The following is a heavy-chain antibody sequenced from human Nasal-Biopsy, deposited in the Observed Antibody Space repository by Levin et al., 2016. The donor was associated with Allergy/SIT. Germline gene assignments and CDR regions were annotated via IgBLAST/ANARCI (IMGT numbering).Heavy chain of an antibody. J-gene: IGHJ4*02. Sequence: GESLKISCAAPGFTFSSYDMSWVRQAPGKGLEWVSSIRSHGGDTFYADSVKGRFTISRDNSKNTLYLQLNSLRAEDSAIYYCAKVPVYAAPSDDYWGQGTLVTVSS. CDR1: GFTFSSYD. V-gene: IGHV3-23*01. CDR3: AKVPVYAAPSDDY. D-gene: IGHD2-8*01. CDR2: IRSHGGDT.